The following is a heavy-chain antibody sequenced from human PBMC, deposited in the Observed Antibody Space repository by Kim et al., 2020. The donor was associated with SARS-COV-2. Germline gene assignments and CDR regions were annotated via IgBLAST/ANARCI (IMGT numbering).Heavy chain of an antibody. D-gene: IGHD3-10*01. CDR3: ARDGSKAYYYYGMDV. Sequence: DSVKGRFTISRDNAKNSLYLQMNSLRAEDTAVYYCARDGSKAYYYYGMDVWGQGTTVTVSS. J-gene: IGHJ6*02. V-gene: IGHV3-21*01.